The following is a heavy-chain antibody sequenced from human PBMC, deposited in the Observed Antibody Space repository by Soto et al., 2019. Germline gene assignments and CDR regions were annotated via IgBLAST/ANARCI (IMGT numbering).Heavy chain of an antibody. V-gene: IGHV3-30*18. Sequence: QVQLVESGGGVVQPGRSVRLSCAASGFTFSRYGMHWVRQAPGKGLEWVTVISYDGSDKYYADSVKGQFTISRDNSKNTLYLQMNSLRVEDTAIYYCAKGQIVATGRGYYGMDVWGQGTTVTVSS. CDR2: ISYDGSDK. J-gene: IGHJ6*02. CDR1: GFTFSRYG. D-gene: IGHD5-12*01. CDR3: AKGQIVATGRGYYGMDV.